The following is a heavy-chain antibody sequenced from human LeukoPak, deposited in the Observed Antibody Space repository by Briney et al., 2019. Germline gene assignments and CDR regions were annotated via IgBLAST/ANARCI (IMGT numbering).Heavy chain of an antibody. J-gene: IGHJ5*02. CDR3: ARRGSLHSPANP. D-gene: IGHD4-23*01. Sequence: NPSETLSLTCTVSGYSISSGYYWGWIRQPPGKGLEWIGSIYYSGSTYYNPSLKSRVTISVDTSKNQFSLKLSSVTAADTAVYYCARRGSLHSPANPWGQGTLVTVSS. CDR1: GYSISSGYY. V-gene: IGHV4-38-2*02. CDR2: IYYSGST.